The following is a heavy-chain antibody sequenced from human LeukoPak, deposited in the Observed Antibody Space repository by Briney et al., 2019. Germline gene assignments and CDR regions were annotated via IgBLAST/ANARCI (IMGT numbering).Heavy chain of an antibody. V-gene: IGHV3-33*06. Sequence: GGSLRLSCAASGFSFSNYGMHWVRQAPGKGLEWVAVIWDDGSYKYYADSVKGRFTISRDNSKNTLYLQITSLRAEDTAVYYRAKPTSGSGSFLIDYWGQGTLVTVSS. CDR2: IWDDGSYK. D-gene: IGHD1-26*01. CDR1: GFSFSNYG. J-gene: IGHJ4*02. CDR3: AKPTSGSGSFLIDY.